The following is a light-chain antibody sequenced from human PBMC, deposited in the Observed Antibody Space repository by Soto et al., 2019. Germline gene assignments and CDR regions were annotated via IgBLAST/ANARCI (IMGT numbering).Light chain of an antibody. CDR2: DVS. Sequence: QSALTQPASVSGSPGQSITISCTVTSSDVGGYNYVSWYQQHPGKAPKLMIYDVSPRPSWVSNRFSGSKSGNTASLTISGLQAEDEADYYCSSYTSSSTLLYVFGTGTKVTVL. J-gene: IGLJ1*01. V-gene: IGLV2-14*01. CDR1: SSDVGGYNY. CDR3: SSYTSSSTLLYV.